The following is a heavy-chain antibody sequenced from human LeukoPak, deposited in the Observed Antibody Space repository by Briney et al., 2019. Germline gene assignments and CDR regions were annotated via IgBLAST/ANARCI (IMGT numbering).Heavy chain of an antibody. D-gene: IGHD5-18*01. J-gene: IGHJ3*02. CDR1: GFTVGSNY. CDR3: ARAAIDAFDI. V-gene: IGHV3-53*01. Sequence: PGGSLRLSCAASGFTVGSNYMSWVRQAPGKGLEWVSVIYSGGSTYYVDSVKGRFTISRDNSKNTLYLQMNSLRAEDTAVYYCARAAIDAFDIWGQGTMVTVSS. CDR2: IYSGGST.